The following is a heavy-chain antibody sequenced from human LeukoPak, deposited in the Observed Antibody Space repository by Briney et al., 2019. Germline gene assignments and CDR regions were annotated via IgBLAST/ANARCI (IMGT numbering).Heavy chain of an antibody. J-gene: IGHJ4*02. CDR1: GFIFSDYS. D-gene: IGHD3-9*01. V-gene: IGHV3-48*01. CDR2: ISSDGNVI. Sequence: PGGSLRLSCVASGFIFSDYSMNWVRQAPGKGLEWVSFISSDGNVIYYADSMKGRLTISRDNAKNSLYLQMHSLRAEDTAVYYCARVTGRILIDYWGQGTLITVSS. CDR3: ARVTGRILIDY.